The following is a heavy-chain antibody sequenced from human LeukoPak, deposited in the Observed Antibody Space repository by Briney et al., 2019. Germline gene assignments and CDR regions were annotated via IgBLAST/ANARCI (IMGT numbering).Heavy chain of an antibody. Sequence: ASETLSLTCAVYGGSFSGYYWSWIRQPPGKGLEWIGEINHSGSTNYNPSLKSRVTISVDTSKNHFSLKLSSLTAAHTAVYYCARGIQGYFDWLGADYYYYYGMDVWGQGTTVTVSS. J-gene: IGHJ6*02. CDR3: ARGIQGYFDWLGADYYYYYGMDV. V-gene: IGHV4-34*01. CDR1: GGSFSGYY. CDR2: INHSGST. D-gene: IGHD3-9*01.